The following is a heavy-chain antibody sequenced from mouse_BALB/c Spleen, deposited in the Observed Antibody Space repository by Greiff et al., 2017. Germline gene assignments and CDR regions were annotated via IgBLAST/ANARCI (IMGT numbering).Heavy chain of an antibody. V-gene: IGHV14-3*02. CDR1: GFNIKDTY. Sequence: VQLQQPGAELVKPGASVKLSCTASGFNIKDTYMHWVKQRPEQGLEWIGRNDPANGNTKYDPKFQGKATITADTSSNTAYLQLSSLTSEDTAVYYCARDYGSSRLAYWGQGTLGTVSA. CDR3: ARDYGSSRLAY. CDR2: NDPANGNT. D-gene: IGHD1-1*01. J-gene: IGHJ3*01.